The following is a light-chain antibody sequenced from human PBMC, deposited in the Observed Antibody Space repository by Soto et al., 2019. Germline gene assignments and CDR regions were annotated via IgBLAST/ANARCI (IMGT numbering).Light chain of an antibody. CDR1: QSVSSN. Sequence: EIVMTQSPATLSVSPGERATLSCRASQSVSSNLAWYQQKPGQAPRLLIYDASTRATGIPARFSGSGSGTEFTLTISSLQSEDFAVYYCQHFDNWPYTFGQGTKVDIK. CDR3: QHFDNWPYT. V-gene: IGKV3-15*01. CDR2: DAS. J-gene: IGKJ2*01.